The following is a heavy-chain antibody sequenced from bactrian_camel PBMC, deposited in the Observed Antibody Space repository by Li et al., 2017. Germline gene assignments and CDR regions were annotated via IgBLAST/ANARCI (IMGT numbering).Heavy chain of an antibody. CDR2: YINTRSA. J-gene: IGHJ4*01. D-gene: IGHD3*01. CDR1: APTYSINC. CDR3: AADHNRGCMGWSTVEYDI. Sequence: HVQLVESGGGAVQAGGSLRLSCVASAPTYSINCMGWFRQAPGKQREEVAVAYINTRSAKYGDSVKGRFTITQDNGKNTVYLQMNNLKPEDTAMYYCAADHNRGCMGWSTVEYDITGQGTQVTVS. V-gene: IGHV3S53*01.